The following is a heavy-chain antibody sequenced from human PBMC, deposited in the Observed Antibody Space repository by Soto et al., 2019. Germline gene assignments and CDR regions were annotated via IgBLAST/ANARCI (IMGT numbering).Heavy chain of an antibody. Sequence: EVQLLESGGGLAQPGGSLRLSCAVSGITFTNYAMGWVRQAPGKGLEWVSGISGNVGSTTHYADSVKGRFTISRDNSKNILCLQMNSLRAEDTAVYYWAKHRGFVAGPFDSWGQGTLVIVSS. J-gene: IGHJ4*02. CDR3: AKHRGFVAGPFDS. D-gene: IGHD6-19*01. CDR1: GITFTNYA. CDR2: ISGNVGSTT. V-gene: IGHV3-23*01.